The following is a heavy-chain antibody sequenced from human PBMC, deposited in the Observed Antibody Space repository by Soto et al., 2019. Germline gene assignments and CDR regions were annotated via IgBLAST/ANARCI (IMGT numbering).Heavy chain of an antibody. CDR1: GYTFTGYY. CDR2: INPNSGGT. V-gene: IGHV1-2*02. CDR3: ARAGSYCSGGSCYGY. D-gene: IGHD2-15*01. J-gene: IGHJ4*02. Sequence: QGQLVQSGAEVKKPGASVKVSCKASGYTFTGYYMHWVRQAPGQGLEWMGWINPNSGGTNYAQKFQGRVTMTRDTSISTAYMELSRLRSDDTAVYYCARAGSYCSGGSCYGYWGQGTLVTVSS.